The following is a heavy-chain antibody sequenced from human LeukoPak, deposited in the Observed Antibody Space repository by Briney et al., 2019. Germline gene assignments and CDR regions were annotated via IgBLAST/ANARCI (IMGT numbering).Heavy chain of an antibody. Sequence: ASVEVSCKAFGYTFTGYYMHWVRQAPGQGLEWMGWINPNSGGTNYAQKFQGRVTMTRDTSISTAYMELSRLRSDDTAVYYCARVRTVVVPAADNFDYWGQGTLVTVSS. CDR1: GYTFTGYY. CDR2: INPNSGGT. J-gene: IGHJ4*02. CDR3: ARVRTVVVPAADNFDY. V-gene: IGHV1-2*02. D-gene: IGHD2-2*01.